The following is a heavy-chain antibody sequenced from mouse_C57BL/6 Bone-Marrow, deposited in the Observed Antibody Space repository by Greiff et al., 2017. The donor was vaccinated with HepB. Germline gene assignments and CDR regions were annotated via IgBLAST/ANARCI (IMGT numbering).Heavy chain of an antibody. CDR1: GYTFTSYW. Sequence: VQLQQPGAELVMPGASVKLSCKASGYTFTSYWMHWVKQRPGQGLEWIGEIDPSDSYTNYNQKFKGKSTLTVDKSSSTAYMQLSSLTSEDSAVYYCASLSYYFDYWGQGTTLTVSS. J-gene: IGHJ2*01. CDR3: ASLSYYFDY. V-gene: IGHV1-69*01. D-gene: IGHD1-1*01. CDR2: IDPSDSYT.